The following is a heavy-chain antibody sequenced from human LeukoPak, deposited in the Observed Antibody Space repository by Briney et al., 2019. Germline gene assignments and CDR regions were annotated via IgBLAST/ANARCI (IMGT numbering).Heavy chain of an antibody. V-gene: IGHV4-34*01. CDR1: GGSISSYY. CDR3: ARDRETERRGYSGYVWDFVSSVSSDP. J-gene: IGHJ5*02. CDR2: INHSGST. Sequence: PSETLSLTCTVSGGSISSYYWSWIRQPPGKGLEWIGEINHSGSTNYNPSLKSRVTISVDTSKNQFSLKLSSVTAADTAVYYCARDRETERRGYSGYVWDFVSSVSSDPGGQGTLVTVSS. D-gene: IGHD5-12*01.